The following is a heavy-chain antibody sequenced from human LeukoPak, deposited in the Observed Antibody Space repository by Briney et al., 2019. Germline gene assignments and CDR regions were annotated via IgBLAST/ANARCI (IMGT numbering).Heavy chain of an antibody. CDR3: AKDSYSSGWFGSYYYGMDA. J-gene: IGHJ6*02. CDR1: GFTFDDYA. Sequence: GGSLRLSCAASGFTFDDYAMHWVRQAPGKGLEWVSGISWNSGSIGYADSVKGRFTISRDNAKNSLYLQMNSLRAEDTALYYCAKDSYSSGWFGSYYYGMDAWGQGTTVTVSS. V-gene: IGHV3-9*01. D-gene: IGHD6-19*01. CDR2: ISWNSGSI.